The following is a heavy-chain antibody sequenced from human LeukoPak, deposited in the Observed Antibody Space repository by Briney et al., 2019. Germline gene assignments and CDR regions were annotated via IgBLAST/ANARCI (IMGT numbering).Heavy chain of an antibody. D-gene: IGHD1-26*01. J-gene: IGHJ4*02. CDR2: IYYSGST. CDR1: GGSISSSSYY. Sequence: SETLSLTCTVSGGSISSSSYYWGWLRQPPGKGLEGIVSIYYSGSTYYNPSLKSRVTISVDTSKNQLSLKLSSVTAADSAVYCCARIGPYSGSSDWGQGTLVTVSS. CDR3: ARIGPYSGSSD. V-gene: IGHV4-39*01.